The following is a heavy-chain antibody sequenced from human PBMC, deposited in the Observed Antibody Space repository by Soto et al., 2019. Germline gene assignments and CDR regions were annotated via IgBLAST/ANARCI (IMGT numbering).Heavy chain of an antibody. Sequence: ASVKVSCKASGYTFTSYYMHWVRQAPGQGLEWMGIINPSGGSTSYAQKFQGRVTMTRDTSTSTVYMELSSLRSEDTALYYCASLSGYSSSWGAFDIWGQGTMVTVSS. CDR1: GYTFTSYY. CDR3: ASLSGYSSSWGAFDI. D-gene: IGHD6-13*01. CDR2: INPSGGST. J-gene: IGHJ3*02. V-gene: IGHV1-46*01.